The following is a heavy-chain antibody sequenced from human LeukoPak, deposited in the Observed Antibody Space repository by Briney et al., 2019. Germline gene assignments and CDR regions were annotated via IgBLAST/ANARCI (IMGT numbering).Heavy chain of an antibody. CDR1: GFTFSSYS. Sequence: GGSLRLSCAASGFTFSSYSMNWVRQAPGKGLEWVSSISSSSSYIYYADSVKGRFTISRDNAKNSLYLQMNSLRAEDTAVYYCARDGGSWDFDPWGQGTLVTVSS. D-gene: IGHD6-13*01. V-gene: IGHV3-21*01. CDR3: ARDGGSWDFDP. J-gene: IGHJ5*02. CDR2: ISSSSSYI.